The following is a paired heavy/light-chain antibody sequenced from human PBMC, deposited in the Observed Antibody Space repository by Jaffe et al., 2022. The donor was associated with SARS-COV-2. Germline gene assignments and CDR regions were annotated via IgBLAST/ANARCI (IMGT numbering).Heavy chain of an antibody. J-gene: IGHJ3*01. CDR3: AKYAMISLRNPFDV. D-gene: IGHD3-22*01. Sequence: QVQLKESGPGLVKPSETLSLTCNVAGGPINGPNDWWSWLRQSPGKGLEWIAYTHHSGRSEYSPSLKSRVTISIDPSRSQFSLNLTSVTAADTAVYYCAKYAMISLRNPFDVWGHGTLVTVSS. CDR1: GGPINGPNDW. V-gene: IGHV4-61*01. CDR2: THHSGRS.
Light chain of an antibody. Sequence: DIQMTQSPSTLSAFIGDSVTITCRASQSVSTWLAWYQQKPGKAPKLLIYKVSSLESGVPSRFRGSGSGTEFTLTISSLQPDDFATYYCQQYVSDSTTFGQGTRLEIK. J-gene: IGKJ5*01. CDR3: QQYVSDSTT. CDR1: QSVSTW. V-gene: IGKV1-5*03. CDR2: KVS.